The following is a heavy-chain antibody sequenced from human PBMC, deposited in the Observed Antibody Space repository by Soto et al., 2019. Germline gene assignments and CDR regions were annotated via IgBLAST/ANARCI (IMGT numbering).Heavy chain of an antibody. D-gene: IGHD6-6*01. V-gene: IGHV1-8*01. CDR1: GYTFTSYD. Sequence: ASVKVSCKASGYTFTSYDINWVRQATGQGLEWMGWMNPNSGNTGYAQKFQGRVTMTRNTSISTACMELSSLRSEDTAVYYCARGGLIAAEFDYWGQGTLVTVSS. J-gene: IGHJ4*02. CDR2: MNPNSGNT. CDR3: ARGGLIAAEFDY.